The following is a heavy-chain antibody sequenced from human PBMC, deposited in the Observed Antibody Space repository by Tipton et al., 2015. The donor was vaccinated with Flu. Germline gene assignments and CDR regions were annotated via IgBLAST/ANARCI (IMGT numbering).Heavy chain of an antibody. V-gene: IGHV1-46*01. CDR2: IYPAGGGT. CDR3: ARDRGFGAYTFDY. CDR1: GYTFTNYN. J-gene: IGHJ4*02. Sequence: QVQLVQSGAEVKKPGASVRISCTASGYTFTNYNMHWVRQAPGQGPEWMGIIYPAGGGTTYAQTFQGGVTLTRDKSTSTVYMELSSLRSEDTAFYYCARDRGFGAYTFDYWGQGTLVTVAS. D-gene: IGHD3-10*01.